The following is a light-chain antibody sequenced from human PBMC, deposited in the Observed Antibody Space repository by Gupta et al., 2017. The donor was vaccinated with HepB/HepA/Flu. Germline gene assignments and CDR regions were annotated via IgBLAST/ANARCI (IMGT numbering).Light chain of an antibody. Sequence: EVVLTQSPGTLSLSPGERATLSCRASQSVSRSYLAWYQQRPGQTPRLLIYGASSRATGIPDRFSGSGSGTDFTLTISRLEPEDFAVYYCQQDGSPPSTFGQGTKVEIK. V-gene: IGKV3-20*01. J-gene: IGKJ1*01. CDR3: QQDGSPPST. CDR2: GAS. CDR1: QSVSRSY.